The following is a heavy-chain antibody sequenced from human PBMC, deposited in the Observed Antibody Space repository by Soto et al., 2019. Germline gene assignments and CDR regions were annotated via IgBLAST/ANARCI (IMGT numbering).Heavy chain of an antibody. J-gene: IGHJ3*02. CDR1: GGTFSSYA. CDR3: ARDGGLHGDAPLDAFDI. CDR2: IIPIFGTA. V-gene: IGHV1-69*12. D-gene: IGHD4-17*01. Sequence: QVQLVQSGAEVKKPGSSVKVSCKASGGTFSSYAISWVRQAPGQGLEWMGGIIPIFGTANYAQKFQGRVTITADESTSTAYMELSSLRSEDTAVYYCARDGGLHGDAPLDAFDIWGQGTMVTVSS.